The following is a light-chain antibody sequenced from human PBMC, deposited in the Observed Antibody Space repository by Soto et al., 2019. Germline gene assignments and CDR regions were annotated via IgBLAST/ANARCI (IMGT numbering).Light chain of an antibody. CDR1: SSNVGTYDL. CDR3: CSFAVGAALV. J-gene: IGLJ2*01. Sequence: QSALTQPASVSASPGQSITISCTGTSSNVGTYDLVSWYQHHPDKAPKLIIYEGTKRPSGISSRFSGSNSGNTASLTISGVQAEDDADYCCCSFAVGAALVFGGGTKLTVL. V-gene: IGLV2-23*01. CDR2: EGT.